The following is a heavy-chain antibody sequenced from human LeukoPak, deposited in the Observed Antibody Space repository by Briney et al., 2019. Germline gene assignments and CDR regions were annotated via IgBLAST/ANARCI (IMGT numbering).Heavy chain of an antibody. V-gene: IGHV1-2*02. CDR1: GYTFTGYY. D-gene: IGHD1-26*01. Sequence: EASVKVSCKASGYTFTGYYMHWVRQAPGQGLEWMGWINPNSGGTNYAQKFQGRVTMTRDTSISTAYMELSRLRSDDTAVYYCARDPGQKDSGSYYDPWGFDPWGQGTLVTVSS. J-gene: IGHJ5*02. CDR3: ARDPGQKDSGSYYDPWGFDP. CDR2: INPNSGGT.